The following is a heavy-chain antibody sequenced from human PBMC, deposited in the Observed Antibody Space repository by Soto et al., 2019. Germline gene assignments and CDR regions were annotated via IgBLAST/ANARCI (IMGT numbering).Heavy chain of an antibody. J-gene: IGHJ4*02. CDR1: GGSFSGYY. CDR3: ARGRHIVVVSRYWALNY. V-gene: IGHV4-34*01. D-gene: IGHD2-21*01. CDR2: INHSGST. Sequence: QVQLQQWGAGLLKPSETLSLTCAVYGGSFSGYYWSWIRQPPGKGLEWIGEINHSGSTNYNPSLKSRVTISVDTSKNQFSLKLSSVTAADTAVYYCARGRHIVVVSRYWALNYWGQGTLVTVSS.